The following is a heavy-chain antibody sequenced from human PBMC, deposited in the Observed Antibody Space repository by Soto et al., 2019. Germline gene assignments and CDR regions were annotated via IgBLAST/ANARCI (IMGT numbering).Heavy chain of an antibody. CDR2: INHSGST. CDR3: ARGSSGWYRVRWFDP. J-gene: IGHJ5*02. CDR1: GGSFSGYY. D-gene: IGHD6-19*01. Sequence: SETLSLTCAVYGGSFSGYYWSWIRQPPGKGQEWIGEINHSGSTNYNPSLKSRVTISVDTSKNQFSLKLSSVTAADTAVYYCARGSSGWYRVRWFDPWGQGTLVTVSS. V-gene: IGHV4-34*01.